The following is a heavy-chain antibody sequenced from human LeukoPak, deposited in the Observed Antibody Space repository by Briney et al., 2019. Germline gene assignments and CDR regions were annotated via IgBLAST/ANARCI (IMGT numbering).Heavy chain of an antibody. CDR1: GFTFSGHN. J-gene: IGHJ4*02. D-gene: IGHD3-16*01. CDR2: VSISSGTI. Sequence: PGGSLRLSCAASGFTFSGHNMNWFRQAPGKGLEWFSFVSISSGTIYYADSVNGRFRISRDNAKSSLDLEMNSLRAEDTAVYYCARAMSTFGGVRNYFDSWGQGTLVTVSS. V-gene: IGHV3-48*04. CDR3: ARAMSTFGGVRNYFDS.